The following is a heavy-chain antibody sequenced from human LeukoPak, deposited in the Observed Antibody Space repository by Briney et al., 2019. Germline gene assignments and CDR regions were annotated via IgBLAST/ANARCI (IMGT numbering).Heavy chain of an antibody. D-gene: IGHD6-19*01. Sequence: SETLSLTCAVYGGSFSAYYWSWIRQPPGKGLEWIGEIHHSGSTNYNPSLKSRVTISVDTSKNQFSLKLSSVTAADTAVYYCARGKRIYGTVAVAGHHYFDYWGQGTLVTVSS. CDR1: GGSFSAYY. V-gene: IGHV4-34*01. CDR3: ARGKRIYGTVAVAGHHYFDY. CDR2: IHHSGST. J-gene: IGHJ4*02.